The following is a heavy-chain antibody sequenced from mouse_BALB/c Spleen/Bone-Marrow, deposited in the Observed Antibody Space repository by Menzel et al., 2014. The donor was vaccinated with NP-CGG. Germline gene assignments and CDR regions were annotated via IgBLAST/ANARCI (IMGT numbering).Heavy chain of an antibody. CDR2: ISYSGST. D-gene: IGHD1-1*01. Sequence: EVQLQQSGPGLVKPSQSLSLTCTVTGYSITSDYAWNWIRQFPGNKLEWMGYISYSGSTRYNPSLKSRISITRDTSKNQFFLQLNSVTTEDTATYYCARNYGSSLNYFDYWGQGTTLTVSS. V-gene: IGHV3-2*02. CDR3: ARNYGSSLNYFDY. CDR1: GYSITSDYA. J-gene: IGHJ2*01.